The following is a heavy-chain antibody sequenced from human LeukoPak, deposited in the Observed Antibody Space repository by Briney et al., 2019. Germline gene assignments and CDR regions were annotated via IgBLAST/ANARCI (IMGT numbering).Heavy chain of an antibody. CDR2: IIPIFGIA. D-gene: IGHD1-26*01. V-gene: IGHV1-69*04. CDR3: AREARDEGWELRYFDY. CDR1: GGTFSSYA. Sequence: GSSVKVSCKASGGTFSSYAISWVRQAPGQGLEWMGRIIPIFGIANYAQKFQGRVTITADKSTSTAYMELSSLRSEDTAVYYCAREARDEGWELRYFDYWGQGTLVTVSS. J-gene: IGHJ4*02.